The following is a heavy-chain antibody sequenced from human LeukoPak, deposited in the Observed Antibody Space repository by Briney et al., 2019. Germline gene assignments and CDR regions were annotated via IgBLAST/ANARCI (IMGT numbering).Heavy chain of an antibody. J-gene: IGHJ4*02. D-gene: IGHD3-22*01. CDR3: TKDFYRDFYDSVDYYFHY. Sequence: GRSLRLSCAASGFIFDDFAMHWVRQVPGKGLEWVSGINSNNGIIGYADSVKGRFSISRDNAKDSLYLQMNSLRPEDTALYYCTKDFYRDFYDSVDYYFHYWGQETLVTVSS. CDR2: INSNNGII. V-gene: IGHV3-9*01. CDR1: GFIFDDFA.